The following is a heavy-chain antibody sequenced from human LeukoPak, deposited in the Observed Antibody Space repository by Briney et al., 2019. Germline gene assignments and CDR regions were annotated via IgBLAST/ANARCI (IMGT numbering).Heavy chain of an antibody. Sequence: GGSLRLSCAASGFTFSSYAMHWVRQAPGKGLEWVAVISYDGSNKYYADSVKGRFTISRDNSKNTLYLQMNSLRAEDTAVYYCARDRYSYGYPRSWGQGTLVTVSS. J-gene: IGHJ5*02. CDR3: ARDRYSYGYPRS. CDR2: ISYDGSNK. CDR1: GFTFSSYA. V-gene: IGHV3-30-3*01. D-gene: IGHD5-18*01.